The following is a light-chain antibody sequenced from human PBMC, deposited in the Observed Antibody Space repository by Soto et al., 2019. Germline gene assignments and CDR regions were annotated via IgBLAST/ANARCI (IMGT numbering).Light chain of an antibody. V-gene: IGKV3-20*01. Sequence: EIVLTQSPGTLPLSPGERTTLSCRASQSVSSSYLAWYQQKPGQAPRLLIYVASGRATGIPDRFSGRGSGTDFTLTISRLEPEDVAVYDCQQYGSSPPIAFGQGTRLEIK. CDR1: QSVSSSY. CDR3: QQYGSSPPIA. J-gene: IGKJ5*01. CDR2: VAS.